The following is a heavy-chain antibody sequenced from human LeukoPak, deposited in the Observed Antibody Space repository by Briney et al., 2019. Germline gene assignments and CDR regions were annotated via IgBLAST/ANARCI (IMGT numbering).Heavy chain of an antibody. CDR3: ARDLGKGTVTTHRYYYYYMDV. D-gene: IGHD4-17*01. Sequence: ASVKVSCKASGYTFTAYFIHWVRQAPGQGLEWMAWINPNSGGTNYAQKFQGRVTLTRDTSISTAYMELSRLTSDDTAVYYCARDLGKGTVTTHRYYYYYMDVWGKGTTVTISS. CDR2: INPNSGGT. J-gene: IGHJ6*03. V-gene: IGHV1-2*02. CDR1: GYTFTAYF.